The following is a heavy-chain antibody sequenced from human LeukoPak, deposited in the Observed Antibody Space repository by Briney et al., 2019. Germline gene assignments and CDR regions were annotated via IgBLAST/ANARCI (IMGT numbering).Heavy chain of an antibody. D-gene: IGHD5-24*01. CDR2: VDHSGST. J-gene: IGHJ4*02. Sequence: SETLSLTCSVSGYSISSGYYWGWIRQPPGKGLEYIGSVDHSGSTYNNPSLKSRVAISLDTSKNQFSLNMTSVTAADTAVYYCARDYKYAFDNWGQGTLVTVSS. CDR1: GYSISSGYY. CDR3: ARDYKYAFDN. V-gene: IGHV4-38-2*02.